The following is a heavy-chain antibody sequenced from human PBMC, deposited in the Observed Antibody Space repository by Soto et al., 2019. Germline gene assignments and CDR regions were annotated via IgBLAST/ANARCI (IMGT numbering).Heavy chain of an antibody. V-gene: IGHV1-69*01. Sequence: QVQLVQSRAEVKQPGSSVKVSCKASGGTFSSYAISWVRQAPGQGLEWMGGIIPMFGTADHTQKFQGRVTITAVESTTTAYMELSSLRSEDTAIYYCARGYSYGNNFYYYYGMEVWGQGTTVTVSS. CDR3: ARGYSYGNNFYYYYGMEV. CDR2: IIPMFGTA. CDR1: GGTFSSYA. J-gene: IGHJ6*02. D-gene: IGHD5-18*01.